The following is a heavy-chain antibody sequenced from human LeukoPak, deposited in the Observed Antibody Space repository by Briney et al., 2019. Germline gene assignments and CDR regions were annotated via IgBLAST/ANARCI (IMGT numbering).Heavy chain of an antibody. CDR2: LKPSGDRT. CDR1: GFTFSTYA. J-gene: IGHJ4*02. Sequence: GSLSLSCAASGFTFSTYAFTWVRQAPGKGLEWVSSLKPSGDRTYYADSVKGRFTISRDNSKNTLYLQMNSLRAEDTALYYCATSTGSGTPWKLWRQGTLVTVSS. CDR3: ATSTGSGTPWKL. V-gene: IGHV3-23*01. D-gene: IGHD3-10*01.